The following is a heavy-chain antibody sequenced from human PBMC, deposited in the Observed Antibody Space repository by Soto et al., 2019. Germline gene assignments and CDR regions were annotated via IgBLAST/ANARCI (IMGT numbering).Heavy chain of an antibody. J-gene: IGHJ4*02. CDR3: ARGDEMTAVTIFEY. D-gene: IGHD4-17*01. CDR1: GGAFGRYS. CDR2: VIPVFNTS. Sequence: ASVKVSCKASGGAFGRYSVSWVRQAPGQGLEWIGGVIPVFNTSNYSLRFQGRVAIFADLSTSTVFMELRSLRSEDTALYYCARGDEMTAVTIFEYWGQGTLVTVSS. V-gene: IGHV1-69*13.